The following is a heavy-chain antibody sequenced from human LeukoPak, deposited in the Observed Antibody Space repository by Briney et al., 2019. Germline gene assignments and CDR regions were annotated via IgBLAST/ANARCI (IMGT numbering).Heavy chain of an antibody. V-gene: IGHV4-30-2*01. Sequence: PSETLSLTCAVSGGSISSSGSSWAWIRQPPGQGLEWIGYIYQSGSTIYNPSLMRRASISLDRSKNQFSLNLTSVNVADTAVYYCARDLGEMTTVTTNYYYYYGMDVWSQGTTVTVSS. CDR3: ARDLGEMTTVTTNYYYYYGMDV. CDR1: GGSISSSGSS. J-gene: IGHJ6*02. CDR2: IYQSGST. D-gene: IGHD4-17*01.